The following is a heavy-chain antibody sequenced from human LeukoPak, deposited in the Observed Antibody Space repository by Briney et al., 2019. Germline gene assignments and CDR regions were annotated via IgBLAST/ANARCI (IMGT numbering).Heavy chain of an antibody. CDR1: GGSISSYY. Sequence: SETLSLTCTVSGGSISSYYWSWIRQPPGKGLEWIGYIYYSGSTNYNPSLKSRVTISVDTSKNQFSLKLSSVTAADTAVYYCARDSDSRHFQHWGQGTLVTVFS. CDR2: IYYSGST. CDR3: ARDSDSRHFQH. D-gene: IGHD3-22*01. J-gene: IGHJ1*01. V-gene: IGHV4-59*01.